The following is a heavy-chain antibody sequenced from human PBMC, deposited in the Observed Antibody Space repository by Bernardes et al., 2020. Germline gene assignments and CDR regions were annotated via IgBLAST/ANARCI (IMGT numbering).Heavy chain of an antibody. D-gene: IGHD4-17*01. J-gene: IGHJ3*02. V-gene: IGHV1-8*01. CDR2: MNPNSGNT. Sequence: ASVKVSCKASGYTFTSYDINWVRQATGQGLEWMGWMNPNSGNTGYAQKFQGRVTMTRNTSISTAYMELSSLRSEDTAVYYCARPATVSDDAFDIWGQGTMVTVSS. CDR3: ARPATVSDDAFDI. CDR1: GYTFTSYD.